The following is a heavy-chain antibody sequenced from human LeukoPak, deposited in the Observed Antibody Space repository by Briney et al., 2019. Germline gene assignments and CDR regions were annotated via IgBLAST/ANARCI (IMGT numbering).Heavy chain of an antibody. Sequence: GGSLRLSCAASGFIFSTYWMSWVRQAPGKGLEWVANIKQDGSEKYYVDSVKGRFTMSRDNAKNSLYLQMNSLRAEDTAVYYCATYSSLNRREFQYWGQGTLLTVSS. CDR2: IKQDGSEK. J-gene: IGHJ1*01. D-gene: IGHD3-22*01. V-gene: IGHV3-7*01. CDR1: GFIFSTYW. CDR3: ATYSSLNRREFQY.